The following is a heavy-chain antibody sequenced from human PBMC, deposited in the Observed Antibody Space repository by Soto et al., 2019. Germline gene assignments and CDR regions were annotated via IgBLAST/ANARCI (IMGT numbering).Heavy chain of an antibody. Sequence: QITLKESGPTLVKPTQTLTLTCTFSGFSLSANGVGVGWIRQPPGKALEWLAVIHWNDDNHYSPSLKSRLTITKDTSKNQVVLTMTNMEPVDTATYYCAHRRVNKGLDPWGQGTLVTVSS. D-gene: IGHD2-21*01. J-gene: IGHJ5*02. CDR3: AHRRVNKGLDP. CDR1: GFSLSANGVG. V-gene: IGHV2-5*01. CDR2: IHWNDDN.